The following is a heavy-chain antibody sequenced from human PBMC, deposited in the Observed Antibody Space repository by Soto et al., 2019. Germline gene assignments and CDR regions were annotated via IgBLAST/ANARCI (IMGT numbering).Heavy chain of an antibody. CDR3: ARDAAAGLNAY. CDR2: ISAYNGNT. D-gene: IGHD6-13*01. CDR1: GYTFTSYG. Sequence: ASVKVSCKASGYTFTSYGISWARQAPGQGLEWMGWISAYNGNTKYAQKFQGRVTMTTDTSTSTAYMEVRSLRSDDTAVYYCARDAAAGLNAYWGQGTLVTVSS. J-gene: IGHJ4*02. V-gene: IGHV1-18*01.